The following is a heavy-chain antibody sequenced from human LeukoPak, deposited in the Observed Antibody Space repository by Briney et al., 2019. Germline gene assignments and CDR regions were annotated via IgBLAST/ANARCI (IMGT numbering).Heavy chain of an antibody. D-gene: IGHD3-10*01. J-gene: IGHJ4*02. Sequence: SETLSLTCTVSGGSISSSSYYWGWIRQPPGKGLEWIGSIYYSGSTYYNPSLKSRVTISVDASKNQFSLKLSSVTAADTAVYYCARRPSYSPFDYWGQGTLVTVSS. CDR1: GGSISSSSYY. CDR2: IYYSGST. CDR3: ARRPSYSPFDY. V-gene: IGHV4-39*01.